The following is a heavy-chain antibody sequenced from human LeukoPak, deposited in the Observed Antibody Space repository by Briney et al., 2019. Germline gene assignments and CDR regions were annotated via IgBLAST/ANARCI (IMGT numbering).Heavy chain of an antibody. CDR3: ARQTGSGLFILP. CDR1: GGSFSGYY. D-gene: IGHD3/OR15-3a*01. CDR2: INHSGST. Sequence: PSETLSLTCAVYGGSFSGYYWSWIRQPPGKGLEWIGEINHSGSTNYNPSLKSRVTISVDTSKNQFSLRLSSVTAADTAVYYCARQTGSGLFILPGGQGTLVTVSS. V-gene: IGHV4-34*01. J-gene: IGHJ4*02.